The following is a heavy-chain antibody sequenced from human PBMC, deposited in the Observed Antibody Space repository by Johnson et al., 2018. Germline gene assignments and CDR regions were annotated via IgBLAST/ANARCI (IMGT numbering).Heavy chain of an antibody. CDR3: VAAYSSGWYPHGMDV. J-gene: IGHJ6*02. V-gene: IGHV3-9*01. CDR1: GFTFDDYA. D-gene: IGHD6-19*01. Sequence: DSGFTFDDYAMHWVRQAPGKGLEWVSGISWNSGSIGYADSGKGRFTISSDNSKNTLYLQMNSRRAEDTDVYYGVAAYSSGWYPHGMDVWGQGTTVTVSS. CDR2: ISWNSGSI.